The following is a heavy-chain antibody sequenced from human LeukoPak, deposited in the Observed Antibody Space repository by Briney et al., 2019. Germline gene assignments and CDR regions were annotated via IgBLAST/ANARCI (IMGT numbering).Heavy chain of an antibody. V-gene: IGHV3-23*01. CDR1: GFTFSSFG. J-gene: IGHJ4*02. D-gene: IGHD6-19*01. Sequence: PGGTLRLSCAASGFTFSSFGMSWVRQAPGKGLEGVSTISGSGSITYYADSMKGRFTISRDNAKSTLYLQMNSLRAEDTAVYYCARGGIGWTGIDYWGQGTLVTVSS. CDR2: ISGSGSIT. CDR3: ARGGIGWTGIDY.